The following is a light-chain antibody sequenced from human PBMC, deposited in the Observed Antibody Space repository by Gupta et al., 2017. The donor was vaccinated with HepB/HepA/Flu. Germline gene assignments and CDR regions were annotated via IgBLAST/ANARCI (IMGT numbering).Light chain of an antibody. Sequence: DIQMTQSPSSLSASVGDRVTITCRASQGIRNALAWYQQKPAKAPKRLIYAAPGVQSGVPSRFIGSGSGKEFTLPIGGRQPEDFATYYCRHHKSYPGTFGQGTKVEIK. CDR2: AAP. CDR3: RHHKSYPGT. CDR1: QGIRNA. J-gene: IGKJ1*01. V-gene: IGKV1-17*01.